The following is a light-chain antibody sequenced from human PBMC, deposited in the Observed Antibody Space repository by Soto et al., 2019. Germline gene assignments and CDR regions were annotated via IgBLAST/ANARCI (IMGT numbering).Light chain of an antibody. V-gene: IGKV3-11*01. CDR3: QQRHMWPIT. J-gene: IGKJ5*01. CDR2: DAY. Sequence: EVWVTQSPGTLLLSPGERAPLSCRASQSFRGLLAWYQQKPGQAPRLLIYDAYNRATGIPPRFSGSGSGTDFTLTISSLEPEDSAVYYCQQRHMWPITFGQGTRLEI. CDR1: QSFRGL.